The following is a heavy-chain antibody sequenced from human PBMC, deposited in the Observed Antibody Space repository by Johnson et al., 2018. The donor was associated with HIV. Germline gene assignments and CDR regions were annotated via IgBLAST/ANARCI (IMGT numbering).Heavy chain of an antibody. CDR2: INWNGGST. CDR1: GFTFDDYG. V-gene: IGHV3-20*04. J-gene: IGHJ3*02. CDR3: ARDDLRDTGAFDI. D-gene: IGHD2-8*02. Sequence: VQLVESGGGLVQPGGSLRLSCAASGFTFDDYGMSWVRQAPGKGLEWVSGINWNGGSTGYADSVQGRFTISRDNSKNTRYLQMNSLRAEDTAVYYCARDDLRDTGAFDIWGQGTMVTVSS.